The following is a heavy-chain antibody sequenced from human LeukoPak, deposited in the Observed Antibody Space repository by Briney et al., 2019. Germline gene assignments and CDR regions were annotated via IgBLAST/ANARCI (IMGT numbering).Heavy chain of an antibody. Sequence: ASVKVSCKASGYTFTGYYMHWVRQAPGQWLEWMGWINTNSGGTNYAQKFQGRVTMTRDTSISTAYMELSRLRSDDTAVYYCARAYCSSTSCYLFSYYYYMDVWGKGTTVTVSS. CDR3: ARAYCSSTSCYLFSYYYYMDV. CDR1: GYTFTGYY. D-gene: IGHD2-2*01. J-gene: IGHJ6*03. V-gene: IGHV1-2*02. CDR2: INTNSGGT.